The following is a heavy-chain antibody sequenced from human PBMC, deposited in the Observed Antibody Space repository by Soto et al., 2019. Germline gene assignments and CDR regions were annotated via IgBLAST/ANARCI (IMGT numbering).Heavy chain of an antibody. CDR2: IIPIFGTA. Sequence: QVQLVQSGAEVKKPGSSVKVSCKASGGTFSSYAISWVRQAPGQGLEWMGGIIPIFGTANYAQKFQGRVTMTADESTSTAYMEMSSLRSEDTAVYYCARRAYCISTSCYHSDYYSYGMDVWGQGTTVTVSS. J-gene: IGHJ6*02. D-gene: IGHD2-2*01. V-gene: IGHV1-69*12. CDR3: ARRAYCISTSCYHSDYYSYGMDV. CDR1: GGTFSSYA.